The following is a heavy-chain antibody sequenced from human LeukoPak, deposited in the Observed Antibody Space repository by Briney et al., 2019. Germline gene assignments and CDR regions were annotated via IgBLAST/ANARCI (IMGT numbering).Heavy chain of an antibody. J-gene: IGHJ4*02. CDR2: ISWNSGNF. CDR3: AKAQRDQWLPWVL. V-gene: IGHV3-9*01. CDR1: GFTFYDFA. Sequence: PGRSLRLSCAASGFTFYDFAMQRVRQPPGKGLEWVSGISWNSGNFGYADSVKGRFTISRGNARTSLYLKMNTLRVEDTAFYYCAKAQRDQWLPWVLWGQGTLVTVSS. D-gene: IGHD6-19*01.